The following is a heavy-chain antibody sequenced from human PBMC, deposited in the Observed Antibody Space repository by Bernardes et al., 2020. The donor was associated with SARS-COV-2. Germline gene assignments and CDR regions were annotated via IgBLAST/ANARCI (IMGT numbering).Heavy chain of an antibody. CDR3: ARSGYCSTTTCKYHHFLYAVEV. V-gene: IGHV2-5*02. CDR2: IYWDDDT. CDR1: GFSLTTPGAG. D-gene: IGHD2-2*01. Sequence: SGPTLVKPTQTLTLTCTFSGFSLTTPGAGVGWIRQSPGGALEWLAVIYWDDDTRYSPFLRSRLTITKDTSKNQVVLTMTNMDSVDTGTYYCARSGYCSTTTCKYHHFLYAVEVWGQGTSVTVSS. J-gene: IGHJ6*02.